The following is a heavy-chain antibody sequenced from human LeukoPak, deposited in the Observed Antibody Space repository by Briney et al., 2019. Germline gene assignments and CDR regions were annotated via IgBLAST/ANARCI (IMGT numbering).Heavy chain of an antibody. V-gene: IGHV3-66*01. Sequence: GGSLRLSCAASGFTFSNAWMSWVRQAPGKGLEWVSVIYSGGSTYYADSVKGRFTISRDNSKNTLYLQMNSLRAEDTAVYYCARAACYYDSSGHWGQGTLVTVSS. J-gene: IGHJ4*02. CDR3: ARAACYYDSSGH. CDR2: IYSGGST. D-gene: IGHD3-22*01. CDR1: GFTFSNAW.